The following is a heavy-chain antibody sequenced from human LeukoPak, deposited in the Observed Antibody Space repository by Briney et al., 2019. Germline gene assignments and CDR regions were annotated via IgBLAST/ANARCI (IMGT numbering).Heavy chain of an antibody. D-gene: IGHD5-18*01. V-gene: IGHV3-43D*03. J-gene: IGHJ4*02. CDR3: ARHLSGVTGYTYGRGIDY. Sequence: GGSLRLSCAASGFTFDDYAMHWVRQAPGKGLEWVSLISWDGGSTYYVDSVKGRFAISRDNAKTALYLQMNSLRAEDTAVYYCARHLSGVTGYTYGRGIDYWGQGTLVTVSS. CDR2: ISWDGGST. CDR1: GFTFDDYA.